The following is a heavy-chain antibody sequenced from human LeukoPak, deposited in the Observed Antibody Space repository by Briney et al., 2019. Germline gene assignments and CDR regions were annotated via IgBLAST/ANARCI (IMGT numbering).Heavy chain of an antibody. CDR2: ISGSGGST. V-gene: IGHV3-23*01. CDR3: AKLERFSTGRDKTTDY. Sequence: PGGSLRLSCAASGFTFSTYAMTWVRQAPGKGLEWVSTISGSGGSTDYADSVKGRFTISRDNSKNTLYLQMNSLRAEDTAVYYCAKLERFSTGRDKTTDYWGQGTLVTVSS. D-gene: IGHD1-1*01. J-gene: IGHJ4*02. CDR1: GFTFSTYA.